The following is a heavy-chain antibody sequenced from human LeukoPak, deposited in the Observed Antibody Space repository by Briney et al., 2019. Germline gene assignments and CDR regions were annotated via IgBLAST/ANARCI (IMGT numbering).Heavy chain of an antibody. CDR2: ISGSGGST. CDR3: ARDSGSYLYFDY. Sequence: PGGSLRLSCAASGFTFSSYAMSWVRQAPGKGLEWVSAISGSGGSTYYADSVKGRFTISRDNSKNTQYLQMNSLRAEDTAVYYCARDSGSYLYFDYWGQGTLVTVSS. D-gene: IGHD1-26*01. J-gene: IGHJ4*02. V-gene: IGHV3-23*01. CDR1: GFTFSSYA.